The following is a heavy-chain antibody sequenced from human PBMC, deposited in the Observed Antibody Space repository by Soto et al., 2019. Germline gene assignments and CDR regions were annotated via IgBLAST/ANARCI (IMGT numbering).Heavy chain of an antibody. CDR3: AKDVGFQQLLFVFET. J-gene: IGHJ5*02. D-gene: IGHD6-13*01. V-gene: IGHV1-69*01. CDR1: GGTFSNFG. Sequence: QVQLVQSGAEVKKPWSSVRVSCKASGGTFSNFGFSWVRKAPGQGLEWMGGIIPIFASSNYAPKFQGRLTITADESTSTAYMDLSSLRSEDTAVYFCAKDVGFQQLLFVFETWGQGTLVTVSS. CDR2: IIPIFASS.